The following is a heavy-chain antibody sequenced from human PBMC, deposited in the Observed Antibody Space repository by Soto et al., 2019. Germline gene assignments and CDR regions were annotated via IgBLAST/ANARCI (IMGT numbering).Heavy chain of an antibody. CDR2: INPNSSGT. CDR3: ARDLIVAGPDNYAMGV. V-gene: IGHV1-2*02. Sequence: ASVKVSCKASGYSLRDNSIHWVRQTPGQGLAWMGWINPNSSGTVYAQKLQGKVTRTRDTSLTTVYMHLNRLTSVDSAVYYCARDLIVAGPDNYAMGVWGQGATVTVSS. D-gene: IGHD3-22*01. CDR1: GYSLRDNS. J-gene: IGHJ6*02.